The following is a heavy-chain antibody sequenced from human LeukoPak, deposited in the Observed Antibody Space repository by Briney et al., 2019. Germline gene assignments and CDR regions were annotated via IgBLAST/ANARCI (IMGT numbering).Heavy chain of an antibody. CDR3: AKEIAAAGILGYYYYYYMDV. J-gene: IGHJ6*03. Sequence: GGSLRLSCAASGFTFSSYAMSWVRQAPRKGLEWVSAISGSGGSTYYADSVKGRFTISRDNSKNTLYLQMNSLRAEDTAVYYCAKEIAAAGILGYYYYYYMDVWGKGTTVTVSS. CDR1: GFTFSSYA. V-gene: IGHV3-23*01. CDR2: ISGSGGST. D-gene: IGHD6-13*01.